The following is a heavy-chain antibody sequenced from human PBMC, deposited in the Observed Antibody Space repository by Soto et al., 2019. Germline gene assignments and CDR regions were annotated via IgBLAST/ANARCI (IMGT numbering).Heavy chain of an antibody. Sequence: QVQLVQSGAEVRKPGASVKLSCQASGYTFTQYYIHWVRRAPGQGLEWLAIINPDTGTTSYAQTFQGRVTLTTDTSASTVYLELSGLAAEDTAVYYCASCPIYGGDSYFAYWGQGPLVTVSS. J-gene: IGHJ4*02. D-gene: IGHD2-21*01. CDR3: ASCPIYGGDSYFAY. CDR1: GYTFTQYY. CDR2: INPDTGTT. V-gene: IGHV1-46*01.